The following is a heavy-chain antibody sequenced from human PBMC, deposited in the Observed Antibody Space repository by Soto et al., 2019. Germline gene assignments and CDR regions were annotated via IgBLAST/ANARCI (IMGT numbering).Heavy chain of an antibody. Sequence: PGGSLRLSCAASGFTVSSNYMSWDRQAPGKGLEWVSVIYSGGSTYYADSVKGRFTISRDNSKNTLYLQMNSLRAEDTAVYYCAKTTPYSSGWGLFDYWGQGTLVTVSS. V-gene: IGHV3-53*01. CDR3: AKTTPYSSGWGLFDY. D-gene: IGHD6-19*01. J-gene: IGHJ4*02. CDR1: GFTVSSNY. CDR2: IYSGGST.